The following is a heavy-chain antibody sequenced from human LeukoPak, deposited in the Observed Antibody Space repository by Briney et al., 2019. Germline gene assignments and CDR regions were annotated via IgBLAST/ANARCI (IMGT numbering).Heavy chain of an antibody. CDR3: ARSGYSYGYDAFDI. D-gene: IGHD5-18*01. Sequence: ASVKVSCKASGGTFSSYAISWVRQAPGQGLEWMGIINPSGGSTSYAQKFQGRVTMTRDMSTSTVYMELSSLRSEDTAVYYCARSGYSYGYDAFDIWGQGTMVTVSS. V-gene: IGHV1-46*01. CDR1: GGTFSSYA. CDR2: INPSGGST. J-gene: IGHJ3*02.